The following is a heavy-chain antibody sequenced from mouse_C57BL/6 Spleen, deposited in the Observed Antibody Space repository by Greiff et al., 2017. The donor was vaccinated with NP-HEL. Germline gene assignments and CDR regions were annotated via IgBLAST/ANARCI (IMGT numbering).Heavy chain of an antibody. Sequence: QVQLQQPGAELVMPGASVKLSCKASGYTFTSYWMHWVKQRPGQGLEWIGEIDPSDSYTNYNQKFKGKSTLTVDKSSSTAYMQLSSLTSEDSAVYYCARTTVPYYYAMDYWGQGTSVTVS. CDR3: ARTTVPYYYAMDY. V-gene: IGHV1-69*01. J-gene: IGHJ4*01. D-gene: IGHD1-1*01. CDR2: IDPSDSYT. CDR1: GYTFTSYW.